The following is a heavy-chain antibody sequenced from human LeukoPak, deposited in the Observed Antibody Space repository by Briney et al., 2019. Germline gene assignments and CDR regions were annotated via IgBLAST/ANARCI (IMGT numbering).Heavy chain of an antibody. J-gene: IGHJ3*02. CDR1: GGSITTY. V-gene: IGHV4-59*08. D-gene: IGHD3-10*01. CDR2: IYYSGST. CDR3: ARQRGRGDAFDI. Sequence: PSETLSLTCTVSGGSITTYWSWIRQPPGKGLEWIGYIYYSGSTNYNPSLKSRVTISVDTSKNQFSLKLSSVTAADTAVYYCARQRGRGDAFDIWGQGTMVTVSS.